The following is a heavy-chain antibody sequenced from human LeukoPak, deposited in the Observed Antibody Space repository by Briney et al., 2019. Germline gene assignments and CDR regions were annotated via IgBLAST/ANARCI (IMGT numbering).Heavy chain of an antibody. V-gene: IGHV4-39*01. CDR2: IYYSGTT. Sequence: SETLSLTCTVSGGSIDSSSYYWDWIRQPPGKGLEWLGNIYYSGTTFYTSSLKSRVTISTDMSKNQFSLRLTSVTAADTAVYYCARQRADYFYHYMDVWGKGTAVIVSS. J-gene: IGHJ6*03. CDR1: GGSIDSSSYY. CDR3: ARQRADYFYHYMDV.